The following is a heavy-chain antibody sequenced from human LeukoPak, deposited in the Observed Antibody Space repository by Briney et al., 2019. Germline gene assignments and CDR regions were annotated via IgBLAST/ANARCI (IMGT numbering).Heavy chain of an antibody. J-gene: IGHJ6*02. CDR1: GGSFSGYY. Sequence: SETLSLTCAVYGGSFSGYYWSWIRQPPGKGLEWIGEINHSGSTNYNPSLKSRVTISVDTSKNQFSLKLSSVTAADTAVYYCAIWFGEFHDFYYYGMDVWGQGTTVTVSS. CDR2: INHSGST. D-gene: IGHD3-10*01. CDR3: AIWFGEFHDFYYYGMDV. V-gene: IGHV4-34*01.